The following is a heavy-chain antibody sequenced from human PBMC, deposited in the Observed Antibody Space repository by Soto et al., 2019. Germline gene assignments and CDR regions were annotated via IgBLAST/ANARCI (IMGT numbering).Heavy chain of an antibody. CDR2: ISWNSGSI. V-gene: IGHV3-9*01. CDR1: GFTFDDYA. Sequence: PGGSLRLSCAASGFTFDDYAMHWVRQAPGKGLEWVSGISWNSGSIGYADSVKGRFTISRDNAKNSLYLQMNSLRAEDTALYYCAKGRIAAAAKFDYWGQGTLVTVS. D-gene: IGHD6-13*01. J-gene: IGHJ4*02. CDR3: AKGRIAAAAKFDY.